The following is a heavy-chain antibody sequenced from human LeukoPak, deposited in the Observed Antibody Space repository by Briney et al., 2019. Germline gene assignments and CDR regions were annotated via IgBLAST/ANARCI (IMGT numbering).Heavy chain of an antibody. Sequence: PGGSLRLSCAASGFTFSDYYMSWIRQAPGKGLAWVSYISNSDSYTNYADSVRGRFTISRDNAKNSLYLQMNSLRAEDTAVYYCTRDRLFSEETTMINIDYRGQGTLVTVSS. CDR1: GFTFSDYY. CDR2: ISNSDSYT. V-gene: IGHV3-11*06. CDR3: TRDRLFSEETTMINIDY. D-gene: IGHD5-18*01. J-gene: IGHJ4*02.